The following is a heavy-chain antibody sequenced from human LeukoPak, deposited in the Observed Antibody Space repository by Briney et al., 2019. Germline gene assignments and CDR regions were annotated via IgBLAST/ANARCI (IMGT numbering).Heavy chain of an antibody. Sequence: GRSLRLSCAASGFTFSSYGMHWVRQAPGKGLEWVAVIWYDGSNKYYADSVKGRFTISRDNAKNSLYLQMNSLRAEDTALYYCAKDFGYSCGYGFDYWGQGTLVTVSS. D-gene: IGHD5-18*01. V-gene: IGHV3-33*03. CDR3: AKDFGYSCGYGFDY. CDR2: IWYDGSNK. CDR1: GFTFSSYG. J-gene: IGHJ4*02.